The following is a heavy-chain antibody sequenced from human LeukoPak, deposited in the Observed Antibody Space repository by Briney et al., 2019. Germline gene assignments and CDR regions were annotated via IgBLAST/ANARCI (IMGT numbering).Heavy chain of an antibody. D-gene: IGHD6-19*01. V-gene: IGHV4-34*01. CDR1: GGSFSGYY. Sequence: PSETLSLTCAVYGGSFSGYYWSWIRQSPEKGLEWIGEINHSGIINYNPSLKSRVSISIDTSKNHFSLNLSSVTAADTAVYYCARGYTSGWSPALDIWGQGTMVTVSS. J-gene: IGHJ3*02. CDR3: ARGYTSGWSPALDI. CDR2: INHSGII.